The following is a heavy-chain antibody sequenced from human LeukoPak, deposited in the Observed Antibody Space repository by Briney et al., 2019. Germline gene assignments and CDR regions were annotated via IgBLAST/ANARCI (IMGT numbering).Heavy chain of an antibody. CDR3: AREILVPGVNLVNWFDS. D-gene: IGHD3-10*01. CDR1: GGSIIDYY. CDR2: ISGGGAT. J-gene: IGHJ5*01. Sequence: SETLSLTCIVSGGSIIDYYWNWIRQSAGKGLEYIGRISGGGATSYNPSLQSRITMSVDTSKNQFSLHLTSVTAADTAIYYCAREILVPGVNLVNWFDSWGQGFLVTVSS. V-gene: IGHV4-4*07.